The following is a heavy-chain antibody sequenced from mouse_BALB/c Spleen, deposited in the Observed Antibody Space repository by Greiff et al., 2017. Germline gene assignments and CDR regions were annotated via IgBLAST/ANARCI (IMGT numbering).Heavy chain of an antibody. CDR1: GYTFTSYW. J-gene: IGHJ4*01. V-gene: IGHV1S81*02. D-gene: IGHD4-1*01. Sequence: VQLQQSGAELVRPGTSVKVSCKASGYTFTSYWMHWVKQRPGQGLEWIGEINPSNGRTNYNEKFKSKATLTVDKSSSTAYMQLSSLTSEDSAVYYCARNWDSYAMDYWGQGTSVTVSS. CDR2: INPSNGRT. CDR3: ARNWDSYAMDY.